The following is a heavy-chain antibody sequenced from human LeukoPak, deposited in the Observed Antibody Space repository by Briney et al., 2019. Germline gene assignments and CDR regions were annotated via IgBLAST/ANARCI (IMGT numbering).Heavy chain of an antibody. D-gene: IGHD2-15*01. CDR1: GYTFTGYY. CDR2: INPNSGGT. J-gene: IGHJ4*02. CDR3: ARYSPFAARFDY. V-gene: IGHV1-2*02. Sequence: ASVKVSCKASGYTFTGYYMHWVRQAPGQGLEWMGWINPNSGGTNYAQKFQGRVTMTRDTSISTAYMELSRLRSDDTAVYYRARYSPFAARFDYWGQGTLVTVSS.